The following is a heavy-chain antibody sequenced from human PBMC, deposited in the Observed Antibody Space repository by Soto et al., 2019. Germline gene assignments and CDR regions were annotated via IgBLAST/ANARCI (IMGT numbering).Heavy chain of an antibody. CDR3: ARAVTAILHYFDY. CDR1: GGSISSGGYY. J-gene: IGHJ4*02. CDR2: IYYSGST. Sequence: SETLSLTCTVSGGSISSGGYYWSWIRQHPGKGLEWIGYIYYSGSTYYNPSLKSRVTISVDTSKNQFSLKLSSVTAADTAVYYCARAVTAILHYFDYWGQGTLVTVSS. D-gene: IGHD2-21*02. V-gene: IGHV4-31*03.